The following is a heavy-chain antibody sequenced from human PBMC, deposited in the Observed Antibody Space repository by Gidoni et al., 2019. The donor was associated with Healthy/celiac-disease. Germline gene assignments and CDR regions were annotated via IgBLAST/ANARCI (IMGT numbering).Heavy chain of an antibody. D-gene: IGHD3-22*01. CDR1: GFPFSSYA. CDR3: AKGRGAYYDSSGYYFPDY. CDR2: ISGSGGST. V-gene: IGHV3-23*01. J-gene: IGHJ4*02. Sequence: EVQLLESGGGLVQPGGSLRLSCAASGFPFSSYAMSWVRQAPGKGLELVSAISGSGGSTYYADSVKGRFTISRDNSKNTLYLQMNSLRAEDTAVYYCAKGRGAYYDSSGYYFPDYWGQGTLVTVSS.